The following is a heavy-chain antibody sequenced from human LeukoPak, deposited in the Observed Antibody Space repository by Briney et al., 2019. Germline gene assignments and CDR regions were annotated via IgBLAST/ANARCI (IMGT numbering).Heavy chain of an antibody. CDR2: INHSGST. CDR3: ARRNYGDSDDVFDI. J-gene: IGHJ3*02. Sequence: SETLSLTCAVYDGSFSGYYWCWIRQPPGKGPEWIGEINHSGSTNYNPSLKSRVTISADTSKNQFSLKLRSVSAADTAVYYCARRNYGDSDDVFDIWGQGTMVTVSS. D-gene: IGHD4-17*01. V-gene: IGHV4-34*01. CDR1: DGSFSGYY.